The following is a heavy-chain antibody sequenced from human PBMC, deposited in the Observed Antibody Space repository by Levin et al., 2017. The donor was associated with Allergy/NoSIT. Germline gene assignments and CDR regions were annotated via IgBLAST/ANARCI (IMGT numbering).Heavy chain of an antibody. V-gene: IGHV4-30-2*01. CDR1: GGSISSGGYS. D-gene: IGHD3-10*01. J-gene: IGHJ5*02. Sequence: SETLSLTCAVSGGSISSGGYSWSWIRQPPGKGLEWIGYIYHSGGTYYNPSLKSRVTISLDTSKNHFFLKLTSVTAADTAVYYCARGGYYYAAGTYYPGPTGFDPWGQGTLVTVSS. CDR2: IYHSGGT. CDR3: ARGGYYYAAGTYYPGPTGFDP.